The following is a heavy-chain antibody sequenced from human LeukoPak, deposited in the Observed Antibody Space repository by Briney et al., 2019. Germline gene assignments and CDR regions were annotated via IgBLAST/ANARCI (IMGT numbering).Heavy chain of an antibody. Sequence: SETLSLTCTVSGGSISSGDYYWSWIRQHPGKGLEWIGHIYYSGTTYYNPSLKSRVSISVDTSKNQFSLRLSSVTAADTAVYYCARNYGDYLFDYWGQGTQVTVSS. D-gene: IGHD4-17*01. CDR2: IYYSGTT. V-gene: IGHV4-31*03. J-gene: IGHJ4*02. CDR1: GGSISSGDYY. CDR3: ARNYGDYLFDY.